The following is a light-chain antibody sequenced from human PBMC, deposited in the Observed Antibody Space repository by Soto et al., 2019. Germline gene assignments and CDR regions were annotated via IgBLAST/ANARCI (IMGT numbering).Light chain of an antibody. Sequence: DIQMTQSPSILSTSVGDRVTITCRASQRISCWLAWYQQKPRKAPNFLISDASTLQSGVPSTFCGCGSATDFTLTISSLQPDDFATYFCQNSDSYSRTFGQGTKVEIK. CDR2: DAS. CDR1: QRISCW. J-gene: IGKJ1*01. V-gene: IGKV1-5*01. CDR3: QNSDSYSRT.